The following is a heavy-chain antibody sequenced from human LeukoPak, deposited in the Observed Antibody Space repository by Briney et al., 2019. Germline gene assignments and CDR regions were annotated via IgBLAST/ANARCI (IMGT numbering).Heavy chain of an antibody. CDR2: IYTSGST. J-gene: IGHJ6*03. D-gene: IGHD3-3*01. Sequence: PSETLSLTCTVSGGSISSGSYYWNWIRQPAGKGLEWIGRIYTSGSTNYNPSLKSRVTISVDTSKNQFSLKLSSVTAADTAVYYCASDAGGSVLRFLEWSYYYMDVWGKGTTVTVSS. CDR3: ASDAGGSVLRFLEWSYYYMDV. V-gene: IGHV4-61*02. CDR1: GGSISSGSYY.